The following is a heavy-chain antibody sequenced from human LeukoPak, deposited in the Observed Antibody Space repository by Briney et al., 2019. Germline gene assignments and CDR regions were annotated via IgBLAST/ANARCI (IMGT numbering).Heavy chain of an antibody. CDR3: ARDRRSGWGFDY. V-gene: IGHV1-69*13. CDR2: IIPIFGTA. J-gene: IGHJ4*02. D-gene: IGHD6-19*01. Sequence: ASVKVSCKASGGTFSSYAISWVRQAPGQGLEWMGGIIPIFGTANYAQKFQGRVTITADESTSTAYMELSSLRSEDTAVYYCARDRRSGWGFDYWGQGTLVTVSS. CDR1: GGTFSSYA.